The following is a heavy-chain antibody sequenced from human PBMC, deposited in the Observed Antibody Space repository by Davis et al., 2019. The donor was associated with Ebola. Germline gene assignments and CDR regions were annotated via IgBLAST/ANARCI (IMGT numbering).Heavy chain of an antibody. D-gene: IGHD3-9*01. CDR2: ISAYNGNT. Sequence: ASVKVSCKASGGTFSSYAISWVRQAPGQGLEWMGWISAYNGNTNYAQKLQGRVTMTTDTSTSTAYMELRSLRSDDTAVYYCARPGWPTAYGAFEIWGQGTMVTVSS. CDR3: ARPGWPTAYGAFEI. J-gene: IGHJ3*02. CDR1: GGTFSSYA. V-gene: IGHV1-18*01.